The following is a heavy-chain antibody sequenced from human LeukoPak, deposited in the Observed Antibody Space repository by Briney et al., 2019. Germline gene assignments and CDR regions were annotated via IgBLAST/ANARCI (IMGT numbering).Heavy chain of an antibody. V-gene: IGHV1-2*02. Sequence: GASVKVSCKASGYTFTSYYMHWVRQAPGQGLEWMGWINPNSGGTNYAQKFQGRVTMTRDTSISTAYMELSRLRSDDTAVYYCASGGYSGSYYYYYMDVWGKGTTVTVSS. CDR1: GYTFTSYY. CDR3: ASGGYSGSYYYYYMDV. CDR2: INPNSGGT. J-gene: IGHJ6*03. D-gene: IGHD1-26*01.